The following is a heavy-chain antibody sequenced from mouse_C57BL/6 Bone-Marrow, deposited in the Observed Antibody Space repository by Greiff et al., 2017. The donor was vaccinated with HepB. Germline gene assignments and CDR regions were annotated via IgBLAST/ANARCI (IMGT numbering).Heavy chain of an antibody. V-gene: IGHV2-2*01. Sequence: VQLQQSGPGLVQPSQSLSITCTVSGFSLTSYGVHWVRQSPGKGLEWLGVIWSGGSTDYNAAFISRLSISKDNSKSQVFFKMNSLQADDTAIYYCARKAEGYYAMDYWGQGTSVTVSS. CDR3: ARKAEGYYAMDY. CDR2: IWSGGST. CDR1: GFSLTSYG. J-gene: IGHJ4*01.